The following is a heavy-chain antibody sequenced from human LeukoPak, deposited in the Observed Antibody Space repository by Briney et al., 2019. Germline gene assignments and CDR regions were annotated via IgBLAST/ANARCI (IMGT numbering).Heavy chain of an antibody. CDR3: ARDKKDYYDSSGYYYFAFDI. J-gene: IGHJ3*02. CDR1: GGSIRSYY. Sequence: KPSETLSLTCTVSGGSIRSYYWSWIRQPPGKGLEWIGYIYYSGSTNYNPSLQSRVTISVDTSKNQFSLKLSSVTAADTAVYYCARDKKDYYDSSGYYYFAFDIWGQGTMVNVSS. D-gene: IGHD3-22*01. CDR2: IYYSGST. V-gene: IGHV4-59*01.